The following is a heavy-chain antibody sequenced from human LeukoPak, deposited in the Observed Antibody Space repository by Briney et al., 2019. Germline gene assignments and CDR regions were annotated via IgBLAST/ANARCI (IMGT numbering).Heavy chain of an antibody. D-gene: IGHD3-22*01. CDR1: GGSISGYY. CDR2: IYASGST. CDR3: ARATADSSGSYLALYNWFDP. V-gene: IGHV4-4*07. J-gene: IGHJ5*02. Sequence: SETLSLTCTVSGGSISGYYWSWIRQPAGKGLEWIGRIYASGSTNYNPSLKSRVTISLDTSQNQFSLKLNSVTAADTAMYYCARATADSSGSYLALYNWFDPWGQGTLVTVSS.